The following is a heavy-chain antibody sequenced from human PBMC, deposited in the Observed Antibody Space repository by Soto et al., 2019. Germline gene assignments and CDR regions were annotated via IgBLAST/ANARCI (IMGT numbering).Heavy chain of an antibody. CDR3: AKDPRTTIFGVVPLTWFDP. D-gene: IGHD3-3*01. CDR2: ISGSGGST. Sequence: PGKGLEWVSAISGSGGSTSYADSVKGRFTISRDNSKNTLYLQMNSLRAEDTAVYYCAKDPRTTIFGVVPLTWFDPWGQGTLVTVSS. V-gene: IGHV3-23*01. J-gene: IGHJ5*02.